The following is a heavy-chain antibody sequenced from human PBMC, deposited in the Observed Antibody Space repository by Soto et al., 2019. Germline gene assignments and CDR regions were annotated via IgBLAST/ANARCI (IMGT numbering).Heavy chain of an antibody. J-gene: IGHJ4*02. V-gene: IGHV3-23*01. D-gene: IGHD3-22*01. Sequence: GGSLRLSCAASGFTFSSYAMSWVRQAPGKGLEWVSAISGSGGSTYYAGSVKGRFTTSRDNSKNTLYLQMNSLRAEDTAVYYCATAGRYYDSTYGTYWGQGTLVTVSS. CDR3: ATAGRYYDSTYGTY. CDR1: GFTFSSYA. CDR2: ISGSGGST.